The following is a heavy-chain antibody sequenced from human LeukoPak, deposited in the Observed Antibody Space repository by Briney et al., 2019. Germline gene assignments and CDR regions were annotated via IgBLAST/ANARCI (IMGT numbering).Heavy chain of an antibody. V-gene: IGHV4-59*01. CDR1: GGSISSYC. J-gene: IGHJ4*02. D-gene: IGHD3-10*01. CDR2: IYYSGST. Sequence: PSETLSLTCTVSGGSISSYCWSWIRQPPGKGLEWVGYIYYSGSTNYNPSLKSRVTISVDTSKNQFSLKLSSVTAADTAVYYCARTAGSGSYYPLDYWGQGTLVTVSS. CDR3: ARTAGSGSYYPLDY.